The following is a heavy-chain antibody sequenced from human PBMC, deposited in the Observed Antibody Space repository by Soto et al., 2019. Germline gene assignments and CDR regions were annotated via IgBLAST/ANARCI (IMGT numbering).Heavy chain of an antibody. CDR1: SGSISSSNW. D-gene: IGHD3-10*01. Sequence: QVQLQESGPGLVKPSGTLSLTCAVSSGSISSSNWWSWVRQPPGKGLEWIGEIYHSESTNYNPSLKSRVTISVDKSKNQFSLKLSSVTAADTAVYYCARSSGLPYYYYYMDVWGKGTTVTVSS. J-gene: IGHJ6*03. CDR3: ARSSGLPYYYYYMDV. CDR2: IYHSEST. V-gene: IGHV4-4*02.